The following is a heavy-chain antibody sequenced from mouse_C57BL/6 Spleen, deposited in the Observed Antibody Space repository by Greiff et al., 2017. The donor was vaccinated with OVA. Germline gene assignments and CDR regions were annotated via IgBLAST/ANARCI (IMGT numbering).Heavy chain of an antibody. CDR3: ARQGYSKETWFAY. CDR2: ISGGGGNT. V-gene: IGHV5-9*01. J-gene: IGHJ3*01. Sequence: EVKLVESGGGLVKPGGSLKLSCAASGFTFSSYTMSWVRQTPEKRLEWVATISGGGGNTYYPDSVKGRFTISRDNAKNTLYLQMSSLRSEDTALYYCARQGYSKETWFAYWGQGTLVTVSA. D-gene: IGHD2-5*01. CDR1: GFTFSSYT.